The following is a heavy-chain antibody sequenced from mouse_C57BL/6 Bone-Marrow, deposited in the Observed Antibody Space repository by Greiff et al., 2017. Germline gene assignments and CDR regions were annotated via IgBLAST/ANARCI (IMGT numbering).Heavy chain of an antibody. V-gene: IGHV1-59*01. D-gene: IGHD2-3*01. CDR3: ARDGYYDYLDY. J-gene: IGHJ2*01. Sequence: QVHVKQPGAELVRPGTSVKLSCKASGYTFTSYWMHWVKQRPGQGLEWIGVIDPSDSYTNYNHKFKGKATLTVNTSSSTAYMQLSSLTSEESAVYYCARDGYYDYLDYWGQGTTLTVSS. CDR1: GYTFTSYW. CDR2: IDPSDSYT.